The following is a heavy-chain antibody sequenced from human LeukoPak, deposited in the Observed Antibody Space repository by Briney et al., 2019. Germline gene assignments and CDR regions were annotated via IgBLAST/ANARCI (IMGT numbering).Heavy chain of an antibody. Sequence: QPGGSLRFSCAASGFTFSSYAMSWVRQAPGKGLEWVSAIGGSGGGTYYADSVKGRFTISRDNSKNTLYLQMNSLRAEDTAAYYCAKDAPGYYYGSGSYWWGQGTLVTVSS. V-gene: IGHV3-23*01. D-gene: IGHD3-10*01. CDR1: GFTFSSYA. CDR2: IGGSGGGT. CDR3: AKDAPGYYYGSGSYW. J-gene: IGHJ4*02.